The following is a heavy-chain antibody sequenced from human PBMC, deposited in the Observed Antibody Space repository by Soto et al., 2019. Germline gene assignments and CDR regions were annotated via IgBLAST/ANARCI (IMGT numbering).Heavy chain of an antibody. CDR1: GFTFSSYA. CDR2: ISYDGSNE. V-gene: IGHV3-30-3*01. D-gene: IGHD1-26*01. J-gene: IGHJ4*02. CDR3: ARERGSYSSAVVDY. Sequence: QVRLVESGGGVVQPGRSLRLSCAASGFTFSSYAMHWVRQAPGKGLKWVAVISYDGSNEYYADSVKGRFTISRDNSKNTLYLQMNSLRAEDTAVYYCARERGSYSSAVVDYWGQGTLVTVSS.